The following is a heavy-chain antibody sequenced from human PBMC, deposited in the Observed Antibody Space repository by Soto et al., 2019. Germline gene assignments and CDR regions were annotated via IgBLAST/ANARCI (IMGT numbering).Heavy chain of an antibody. Sequence: GGSLGLSCAASGFTFSSYSMNWVRQAPGKGLEWVSSISSSSSYIYYADSAKGRFTVSSENAKNTMYLQMNSLRAEDTAVYYCARESQFLTWGQGTLVPISS. D-gene: IGHD2-21*01. CDR1: GFTFSSYS. J-gene: IGHJ5*02. V-gene: IGHV3-21*01. CDR2: ISSSSSYI. CDR3: ARESQFLT.